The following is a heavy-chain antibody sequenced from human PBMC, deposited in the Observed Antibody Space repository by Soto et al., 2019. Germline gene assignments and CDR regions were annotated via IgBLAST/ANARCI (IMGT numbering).Heavy chain of an antibody. CDR3: AREEDSSSRYYFDY. CDR1: GGTFSRNA. Sequence: GASVKVSCKASGGTFSRNAISWVRQAPGQGLEWMGWISAYNGNTNYAQKLQGRVTMTTDTSTSTAYMELRSLRSDDTAVYYCAREEDSSSRYYFDYWGQGTLVTVSS. V-gene: IGHV1-18*01. CDR2: ISAYNGNT. D-gene: IGHD6-6*01. J-gene: IGHJ4*02.